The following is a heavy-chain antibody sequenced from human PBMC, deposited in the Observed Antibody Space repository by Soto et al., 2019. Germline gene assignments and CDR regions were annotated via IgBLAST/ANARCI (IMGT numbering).Heavy chain of an antibody. Sequence: QITLKESGPTLVKPTQTLTLTCTFSGFSLSSSGVGVGWIRQPPGKALEWLALIYGDDGERYTPSLKTRLTLTKYTSKNQGVLTMTNIDPVDTATYYCAHREGDDYVWGSYKDAVDVLGQGTMVTVAS. CDR3: AHREGDDYVWGSYKDAVDV. D-gene: IGHD3-16*01. CDR2: IYGDDGE. V-gene: IGHV2-5*02. CDR1: GFSLSSSGVG. J-gene: IGHJ3*01.